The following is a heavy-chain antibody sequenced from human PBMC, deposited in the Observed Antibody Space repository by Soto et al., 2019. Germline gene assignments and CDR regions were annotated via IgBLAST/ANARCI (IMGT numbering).Heavy chain of an antibody. Sequence: SETLSLTCTVSGGSVSSGSYYWSWIRQPPGKGLEWIRYIYYSGSTNYNPSLKSRVTISVDTSKNQFSLKLSSVTAADTAVYYCARGNVLRFLEWFLWFDPWGQGTLVTVSS. CDR2: IYYSGST. V-gene: IGHV4-61*01. CDR1: GGSVSSGSYY. CDR3: ARGNVLRFLEWFLWFDP. J-gene: IGHJ5*02. D-gene: IGHD3-3*01.